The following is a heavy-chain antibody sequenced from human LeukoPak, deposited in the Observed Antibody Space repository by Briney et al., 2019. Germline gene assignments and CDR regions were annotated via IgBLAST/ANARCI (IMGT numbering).Heavy chain of an antibody. V-gene: IGHV1-69*06. Sequence: ASVKVSCKASGGTFSSYAISWVRQAPGQGLEWMGGIIPIFGTANYAQKFQGRVTITADKSTSTAYMELSSLRSEDTAVYYCARGRVVRGVIIRVLFGEPYYFDYWGQGTLVTVSS. CDR3: ARGRVVRGVIIRVLFGEPYYFDY. CDR2: IIPIFGTA. J-gene: IGHJ4*02. CDR1: GGTFSSYA. D-gene: IGHD3-10*01.